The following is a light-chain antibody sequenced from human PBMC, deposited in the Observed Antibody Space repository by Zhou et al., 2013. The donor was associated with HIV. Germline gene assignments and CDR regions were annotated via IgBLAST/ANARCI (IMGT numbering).Light chain of an antibody. Sequence: DIQMTQSPSSLSASVGDRVTITCRASQYMSSYLNWYQQKPGKAPKLLIYATSSLQSGVPSRFSGSGSGTDFTLTISSLQREDFATYYCQQSYSTPYTFAQGTKVEIK. CDR2: ATS. CDR3: QQSYSTPYT. V-gene: IGKV1-39*01. CDR1: QYMSSY. J-gene: IGKJ2*01.